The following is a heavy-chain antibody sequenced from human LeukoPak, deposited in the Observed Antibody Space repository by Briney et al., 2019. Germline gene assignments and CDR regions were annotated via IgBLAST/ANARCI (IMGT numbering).Heavy chain of an antibody. CDR1: GFTFDDYA. CDR2: ISWNSGSI. Sequence: GRSLRLSCAASGFTFDDYAMHWVRQAPGKGLEWVSGISWNSGSIGYADSAKGRFTISRDNAKNSLYLQMNSLRAEDMALYYCAKEGDCSSTSCPPENWGQGTLVTVSS. D-gene: IGHD2-2*01. J-gene: IGHJ4*02. CDR3: AKEGDCSSTSCPPEN. V-gene: IGHV3-9*03.